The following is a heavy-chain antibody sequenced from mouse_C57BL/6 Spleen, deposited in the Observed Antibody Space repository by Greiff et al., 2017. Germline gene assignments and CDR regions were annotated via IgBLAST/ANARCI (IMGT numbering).Heavy chain of an antibody. CDR1: GYTFTSYW. J-gene: IGHJ2*01. Sequence: VQLQQSGAELVKPGASVKLSCKASGYTFTSYWMQWVKQRPGQGLEWIGEIDPSDSYTNYNQKFKGKATLTVDTSSSTAYMQLSSLTSEDSAVYYCARWAGTEVSFDYWGQGTTLTVSS. D-gene: IGHD4-1*01. CDR3: ARWAGTEVSFDY. V-gene: IGHV1-50*01. CDR2: IDPSDSYT.